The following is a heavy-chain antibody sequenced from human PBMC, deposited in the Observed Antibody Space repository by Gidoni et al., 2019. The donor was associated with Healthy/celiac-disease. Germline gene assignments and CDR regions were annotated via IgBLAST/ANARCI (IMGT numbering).Heavy chain of an antibody. CDR3: ARDLSSYDSSGEDAFDI. V-gene: IGHV3-30-3*01. CDR1: GFPFSSYA. Sequence: QVQLVESGGDVVQPGRSLRLSCAASGFPFSSYAMHWVRQAPGKGLEWVAVISYDGSNKYYADSVKGRFTISRDNSKNTLYLQMNSLRAEDTAVYYCARDLSSYDSSGEDAFDIWGQGTMVTVSS. CDR2: ISYDGSNK. D-gene: IGHD3-22*01. J-gene: IGHJ3*02.